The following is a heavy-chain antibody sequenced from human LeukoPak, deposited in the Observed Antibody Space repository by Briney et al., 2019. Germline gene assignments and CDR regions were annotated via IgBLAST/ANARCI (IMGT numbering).Heavy chain of an antibody. Sequence: GGSLRLSCAASGFTFSSYWMSWVRQAPGKGLEWVANIKQDGSEKYYVDSVKGRFTISRDNAKNSLYLQMNSLRAEDTAVYYCVRVGSGDCADYWGQGTLVTVSS. D-gene: IGHD2-21*02. CDR3: VRVGSGDCADY. CDR2: IKQDGSEK. J-gene: IGHJ4*02. V-gene: IGHV3-7*03. CDR1: GFTFSSYW.